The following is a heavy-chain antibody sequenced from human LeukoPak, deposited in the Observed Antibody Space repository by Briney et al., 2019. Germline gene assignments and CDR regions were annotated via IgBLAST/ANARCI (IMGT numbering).Heavy chain of an antibody. J-gene: IGHJ4*02. V-gene: IGHV3-30-3*01. CDR2: ISYDGSNK. CDR1: GFTFSSYA. CDR3: LYAIPAATGYYFDY. Sequence: GGSLRLSCAASGFTFSSYAMHWVRQAPGKGLEWVAVISYDGSNKYYADSVKGRFTISRDNSKNTLYLQMNSLRAEDTAVYYCLYAIPAATGYYFDYWGQGTLVTVSS. D-gene: IGHD2-2*01.